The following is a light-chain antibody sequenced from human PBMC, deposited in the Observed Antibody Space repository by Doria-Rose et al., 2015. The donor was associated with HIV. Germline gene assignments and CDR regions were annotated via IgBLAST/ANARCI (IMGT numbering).Light chain of an antibody. CDR2: DGS. V-gene: IGKV3-20*01. Sequence: EIAMTQSPGTLSLSPGERATLSCRASQSFSSTYLAWYQQKPGQAPSLLIYDGSTSATGIPDRFSASGSGTDFTRTINRLEPEDFALYYCHQYGTSWTFGQGTKVEI. CDR3: HQYGTSWT. CDR1: QSFSSTY. J-gene: IGKJ1*01.